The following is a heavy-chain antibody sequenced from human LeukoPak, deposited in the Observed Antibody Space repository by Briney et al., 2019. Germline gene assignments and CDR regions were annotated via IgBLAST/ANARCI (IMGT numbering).Heavy chain of an antibody. CDR2: IYYSGST. Sequence: SETLSLTCTVSGGSISSYYWSWIRQPPGKGLEWIGYIYYSGSTNYNPSLKSRVTISVDTSKNQFSLKLSSVTAADTAVYYCARVPNDYGALDYWAREPWSPSPQ. CDR1: GGSISSYY. J-gene: IGHJ4*02. V-gene: IGHV4-59*01. CDR3: ARVPNDYGALDY. D-gene: IGHD4-17*01.